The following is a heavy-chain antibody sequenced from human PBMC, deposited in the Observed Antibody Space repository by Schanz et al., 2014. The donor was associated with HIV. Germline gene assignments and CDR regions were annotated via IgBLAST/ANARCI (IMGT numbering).Heavy chain of an antibody. J-gene: IGHJ6*02. CDR3: ASDLSVYSSSSSV. Sequence: QLQLVQSGAGVKKPGASVKVSCKASAYTFTGYYMHWVRQAPGQGLEWIGWINPKSGDTNYAQKFQGRVTMTRDTSLSTAYMELSRLRSDDTAVYYCASDLSVYSSSSSVWGQGTTVTVSS. CDR1: AYTFTGYY. CDR2: INPKSGDT. V-gene: IGHV1-2*02. D-gene: IGHD6-13*01.